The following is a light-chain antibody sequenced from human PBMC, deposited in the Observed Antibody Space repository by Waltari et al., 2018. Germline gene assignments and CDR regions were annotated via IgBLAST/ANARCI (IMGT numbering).Light chain of an antibody. V-gene: IGKV1-33*01. J-gene: IGKJ3*01. CDR3: QQYDNLPV. CDR2: DAS. CDR1: QDISNY. Sequence: IQMTQSPSSLSASVGDRVTITCQASQDISNYLNWYQQKPGKAPKLLIYDASNLETGVPSRFSGSGSGTEFTFTISSLQPEDIATEYGQQYDNLPVFGPGTKVDIK.